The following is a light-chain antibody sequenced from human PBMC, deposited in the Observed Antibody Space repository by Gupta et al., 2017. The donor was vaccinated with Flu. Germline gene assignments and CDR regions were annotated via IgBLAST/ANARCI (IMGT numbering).Light chain of an antibody. V-gene: IGKV3-20*01. Sequence: ELVLTQSPGTLSVSPGERATLSCRASQSVSSSYLAWYQQKPGQAPRLLIYGASSRATGIPDRFSGSGSGTDFTLTISRLEPEDFAVYYCQQYGSSRFTFGPGTKVDIK. CDR3: QQYGSSRFT. J-gene: IGKJ3*01. CDR2: GAS. CDR1: QSVSSSY.